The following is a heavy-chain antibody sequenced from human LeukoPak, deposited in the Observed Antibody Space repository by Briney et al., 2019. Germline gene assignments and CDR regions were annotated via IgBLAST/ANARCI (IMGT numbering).Heavy chain of an antibody. J-gene: IGHJ4*02. D-gene: IGHD3-10*01. CDR3: AKAQARGRILWFGELPGGDY. CDR1: GFTFSSYG. V-gene: IGHV3-30*02. CDR2: IRYDGSNK. Sequence: GGSLRLSCAASGFTFSSYGMHWVRQAPGKGLEWVAFIRYDGSNKYYADSVKGRFTISRDNSKNTLYLQMNSLRAEDTAVYYCAKAQARGRILWFGELPGGDYWGQGTLVTVSS.